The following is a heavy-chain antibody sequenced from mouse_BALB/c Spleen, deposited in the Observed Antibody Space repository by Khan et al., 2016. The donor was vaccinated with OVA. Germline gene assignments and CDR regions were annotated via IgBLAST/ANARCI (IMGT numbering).Heavy chain of an antibody. J-gene: IGHJ4*01. V-gene: IGHV1S41*01. D-gene: IGHD2-10*02. CDR1: GYTFTSYW. CDR3: ARSNYRASILYAKDY. Sequence: DLVKPWASVKLSCKASGYTFTSYWINWIKERPGQGLEWIGRVAPGSGRTSYNEMFKAKAIMTIDIFSRTANIQLSSQSSEASAVSFCARSNYRASILYAKDYWGKGTSVTVSS. CDR2: VAPGSGRT.